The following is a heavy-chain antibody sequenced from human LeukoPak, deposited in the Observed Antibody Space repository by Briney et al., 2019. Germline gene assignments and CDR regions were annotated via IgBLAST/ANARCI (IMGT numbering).Heavy chain of an antibody. Sequence: GGSLRLSCVASGFIFDDSAMHWVRQGPGKGLEWVSYVGWNSGVIAYADSVKGRFTISRDNAKSSLYLQMNTLTPEVTAMYFCARHSSTVYASSIDFWGQGIMVIVSS. J-gene: IGHJ3*01. D-gene: IGHD5/OR15-5a*01. CDR1: GFIFDDSA. CDR2: VGWNSGVI. CDR3: ARHSSTVYASSIDF. V-gene: IGHV3-9*01.